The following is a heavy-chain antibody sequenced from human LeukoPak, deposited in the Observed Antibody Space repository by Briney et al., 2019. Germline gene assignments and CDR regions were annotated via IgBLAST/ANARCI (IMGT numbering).Heavy chain of an antibody. CDR1: GRSVSSGSYY. Sequence: PQTLSPTCTVSGRSVSSGSYYWSWLRQPPGKGLEWTGQTYYSGSTHYNPSLKSRVNRSVDTSKNQVSLKLSAVTAADTAVYYGAIGTGDRVAFDIWGQGTMVTVSS. V-gene: IGHV4-61*01. CDR2: TYYSGST. J-gene: IGHJ3*02. D-gene: IGHD3-10*01. CDR3: AIGTGDRVAFDI.